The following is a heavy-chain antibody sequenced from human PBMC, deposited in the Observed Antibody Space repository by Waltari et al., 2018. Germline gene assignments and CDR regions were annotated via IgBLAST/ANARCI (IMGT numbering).Heavy chain of an antibody. J-gene: IGHJ4*02. Sequence: QVQLQQWGAGLLKPSETLSLTCAVYGGSFSGYYWSWIRQPPGKGLEWIGEINQSGSTNYNPALKSRDTISVDTSKNQFSLKLSSVTAADTAVYYCASRSEGYCDYWGQGTLVTVSS. CDR3: ASRSEGYCDY. CDR1: GGSFSGYY. V-gene: IGHV4-34*01. CDR2: INQSGST.